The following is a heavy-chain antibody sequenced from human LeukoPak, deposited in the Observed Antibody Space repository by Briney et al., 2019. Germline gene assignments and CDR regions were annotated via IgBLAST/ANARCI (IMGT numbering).Heavy chain of an antibody. CDR3: AKASDFWSGYHDY. CDR1: GFTFSSYA. J-gene: IGHJ4*02. D-gene: IGHD3-3*01. CDR2: ISGSGGST. Sequence: GGSLRLSCAASGFTFSSYAMSWVRQAPGKGLEWVSAISGSGGSTYYADSVKGRFTISRDNSKNTLYLQMNSLRAKDTAVYYCAKASDFWSGYHDYWGQGTLVTVSS. V-gene: IGHV3-23*01.